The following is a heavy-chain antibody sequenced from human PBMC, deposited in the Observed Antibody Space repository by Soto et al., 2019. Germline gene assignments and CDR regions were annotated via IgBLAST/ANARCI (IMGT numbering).Heavy chain of an antibody. CDR1: GGTFSSYT. Sequence: QVQLVQSGAEVKKPGSSVKVSCKASGGTFSSYTISWVRQAPGQGLEWMGRIIPILGIANYAQKFQGRVTITADKSTSTAYVELSSLRSEDTAVYYCAREDIVVVPADYYYMDVWGKGTTVTVSS. V-gene: IGHV1-69*02. J-gene: IGHJ6*03. CDR3: AREDIVVVPADYYYMDV. CDR2: IIPILGIA. D-gene: IGHD2-2*01.